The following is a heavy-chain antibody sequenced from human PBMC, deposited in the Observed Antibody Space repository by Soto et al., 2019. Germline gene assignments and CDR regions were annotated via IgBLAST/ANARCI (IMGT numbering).Heavy chain of an antibody. Sequence: PGGSLRLSCAASGFISSTYSMNWVRQAPGKGLEWVSYISGSSSIVYYADSVKGRFTISRDNAKNSLYLQMNSLRDEDTAVYDCARDLRAGGYSDYYYYGMDVWGQGTTVTVSS. CDR2: ISGSSSIV. CDR3: ARDLRAGGYSDYYYYGMDV. V-gene: IGHV3-48*02. CDR1: GFISSTYS. D-gene: IGHD3-22*01. J-gene: IGHJ6*02.